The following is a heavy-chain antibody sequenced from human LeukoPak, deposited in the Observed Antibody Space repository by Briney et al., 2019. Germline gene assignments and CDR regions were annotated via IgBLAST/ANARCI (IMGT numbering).Heavy chain of an antibody. CDR2: ISPYNGKT. V-gene: IGHV1-18*01. J-gene: IGHJ4*02. CDR3: AKSSYGSGSYYPLDD. D-gene: IGHD3-10*01. Sequence: ASVKVSCKASGYTFTTYDITWVRQAPGRGLEYMGWISPYNGKTNIAQRHQGRVTMTTDSSTTTAYMELRGPRSDDTAVYYCAKSSYGSGSYYPLDDWGQGTLVTVSS. CDR1: GYTFTTYD.